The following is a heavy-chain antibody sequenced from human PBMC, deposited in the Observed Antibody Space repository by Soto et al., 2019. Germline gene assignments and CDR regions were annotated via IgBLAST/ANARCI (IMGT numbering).Heavy chain of an antibody. CDR3: AKVAGYAMYYYYGMDV. CDR2: ISGSGGST. V-gene: IGHV3-23*01. Sequence: GGSLRLSCAASGFTFSSYAMSWVRQAPGKGLEWVSAISGSGGSTYYADSVKGRFTISRDNSKNTLYLQMNSLRAEDTAVYYCAKVAGYAMYYYYGMDVWGQGTTVTVSS. CDR1: GFTFSSYA. J-gene: IGHJ6*02. D-gene: IGHD5-12*01.